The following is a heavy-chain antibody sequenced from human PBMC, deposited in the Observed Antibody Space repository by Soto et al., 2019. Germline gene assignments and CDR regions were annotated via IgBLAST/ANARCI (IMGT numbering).Heavy chain of an antibody. CDR3: AIEMSYDSPQSSIYIVVVPAAMGALDI. Sequence: GGSLRLSCAASGFTFSSYAMHWVRQAQGKGLEWVAVISYDGSNKYYADSVKGRFNMSRDNSKNTLYLQMNSLRAEETAVYYCAIEMSYDSPQSSIYIVVVPAAMGALDIWGQGTMVTVSS. CDR2: ISYDGSNK. D-gene: IGHD2-2*01. J-gene: IGHJ3*02. V-gene: IGHV3-30-3*01. CDR1: GFTFSSYA.